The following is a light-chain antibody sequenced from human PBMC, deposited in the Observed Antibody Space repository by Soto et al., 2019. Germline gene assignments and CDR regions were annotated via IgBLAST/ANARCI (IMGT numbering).Light chain of an antibody. CDR2: DTT. V-gene: IGLV7-46*01. Sequence: QAVVTQAPSLTVSPGGTVTLTCGSSTGAVTNGHYPYWFQQKPGQAPRTLIYDTTNRHSWTPARFSGSLLGGKAALTLSGAQPEDEAEYYCLIFYTGPYVCGTGTKVTVL. J-gene: IGLJ1*01. CDR3: LIFYTGPYV. CDR1: TGAVTNGHY.